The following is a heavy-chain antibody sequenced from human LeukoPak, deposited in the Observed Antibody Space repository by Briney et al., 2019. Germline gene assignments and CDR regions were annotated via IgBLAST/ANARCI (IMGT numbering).Heavy chain of an antibody. V-gene: IGHV3-7*01. CDR3: ARDGSGSYLGDAFDI. Sequence: GGSLRLSCAASGFTFSSYWMSWVRQAPRKGLEWVANIEQDGSEKYYVDSVKGPFTISRDNAKNSLYLQMNSLRAEDTAVYYCARDGSGSYLGDAFDIWGQGTMVTVSS. D-gene: IGHD1-26*01. J-gene: IGHJ3*02. CDR2: IEQDGSEK. CDR1: GFTFSSYW.